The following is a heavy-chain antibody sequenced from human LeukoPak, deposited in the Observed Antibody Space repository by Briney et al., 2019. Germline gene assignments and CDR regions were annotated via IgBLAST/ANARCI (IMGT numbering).Heavy chain of an antibody. V-gene: IGHV3-23*01. CDR3: ARSLKWNLVGFDY. Sequence: GGSLRLSCAASGFTFSNYAMNWVRQAPGKGLEWVSVINDSGGNTFYADSVKGRFTISRDNSKNTLYLQMSSLRVEDTAVYYCARSLKWNLVGFDYWGQGTLVTVFS. D-gene: IGHD1-1*01. CDR2: INDSGGNT. CDR1: GFTFSNYA. J-gene: IGHJ4*02.